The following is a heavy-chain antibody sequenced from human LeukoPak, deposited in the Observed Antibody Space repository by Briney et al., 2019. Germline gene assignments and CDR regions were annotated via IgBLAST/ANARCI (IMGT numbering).Heavy chain of an antibody. CDR1: GGSITSGPYY. D-gene: IGHD3-3*01. CDR3: ASGSGYYPIGYYGMAV. CDR2: ILHTGST. Sequence: SQTLSLTCSVSGGSITSGPYYWTWIRQHPGKGLEWIGYILHTGSTSYHPSLKSRVSISLDTSKNQFSLKLTSVTAADTAVYYCASGSGYYPIGYYGMAVWGQGTKATVSS. J-gene: IGHJ6*02. V-gene: IGHV4-31*03.